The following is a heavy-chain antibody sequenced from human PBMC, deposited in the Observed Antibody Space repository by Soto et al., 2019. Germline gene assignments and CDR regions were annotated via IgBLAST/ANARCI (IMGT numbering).Heavy chain of an antibody. CDR1: GYTLTNSFSSYW. Sequence: PGESLKISCQGFGYTLTNSFSSYWIGWVRQMPGKGLEWMGIIYPGASDTKYNPSFQGQITISADTSTSTAYLQWSSLKAHTIPRNYFDPWGQGTLVTVSS. D-gene: IGHD3-3*01. J-gene: IGHJ5*02. CDR3: DP. V-gene: IGHV5-51*01. CDR2: IYPGASDT.